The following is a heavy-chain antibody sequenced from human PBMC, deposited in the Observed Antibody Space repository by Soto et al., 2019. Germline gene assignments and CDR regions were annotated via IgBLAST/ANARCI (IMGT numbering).Heavy chain of an antibody. CDR3: ARYSSPLGQYAFDI. V-gene: IGHV6-1*01. D-gene: IGHD6-13*01. CDR2: TYYRSKWYY. Sequence: SQTLSLTCAISGDSVSSNSAALNLIMQSPSRGLEWLGKTYYRSKWYYDYAVSVESRITFNPDTSKNQFSLHLNSVTPEDTAVYYCARYSSPLGQYAFDIWGQGTMVTVSS. J-gene: IGHJ3*02. CDR1: GDSVSSNSAA.